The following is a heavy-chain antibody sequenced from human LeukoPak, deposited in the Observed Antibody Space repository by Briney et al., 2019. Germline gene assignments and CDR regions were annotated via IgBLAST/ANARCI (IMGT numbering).Heavy chain of an antibody. V-gene: IGHV3-7*01. D-gene: IGHD3-10*01. CDR2: IKEDGSEK. CDR1: GFTFSSHW. Sequence: PGGSLRLSCVASGFTFSSHWMSWVRQAPGKGLEWVANIKEDGSEKYYVDSVKGRFTISRDNAKNSLFLQMNSQRAEDTAVYYCARARGFDYWGQGTLVTVSS. J-gene: IGHJ4*02. CDR3: ARARGFDY.